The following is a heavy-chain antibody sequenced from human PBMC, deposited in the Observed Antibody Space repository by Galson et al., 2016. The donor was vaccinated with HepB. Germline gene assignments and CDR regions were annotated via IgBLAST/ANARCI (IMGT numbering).Heavy chain of an antibody. CDR1: GFTFGDYA. CDR3: TRAITMVRGVGRSWFDP. CDR2: IRSKAYGGTT. V-gene: IGHV3-49*03. J-gene: IGHJ5*02. D-gene: IGHD3-10*01. Sequence: SLRLSCAASGFTFGDYAMSWFRQAPGKGLEWVGFIRSKAYGGTTEYAASVKGRFTISRDDSKSIAYLQMNSLKTEDTAVYYCTRAITMVRGVGRSWFDPWGQGTLVTVSS.